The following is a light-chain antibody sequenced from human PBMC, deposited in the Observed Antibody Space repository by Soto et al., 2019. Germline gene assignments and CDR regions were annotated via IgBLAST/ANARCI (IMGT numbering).Light chain of an antibody. CDR1: SSDVGGYNY. CDR3: SSYGGSSNLV. CDR2: EVN. J-gene: IGLJ2*01. V-gene: IGLV2-8*01. Sequence: QSVLTQPPSGSGSPGQSVTISCTGTSSDVGGYNYVSWYQQHPGKAPKLMIYEVNKRPSGVPDRFSGSKSGNTASLTVSGLQAEDEADYYCSSYGGSSNLVFGGGTKLTVL.